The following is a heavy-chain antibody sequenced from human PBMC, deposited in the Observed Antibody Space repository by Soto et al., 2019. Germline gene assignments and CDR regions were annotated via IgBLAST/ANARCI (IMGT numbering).Heavy chain of an antibody. CDR1: GLTFSGYG. CDR2: ISGSGSTT. J-gene: IGHJ4*02. V-gene: IGHV3-23*01. CDR3: VTRSRGLQSSPPRLDS. Sequence: EVQLLESGGGLVQPGGSLRLSCAASGLTFSGYGMSWVRQAPGTGLEWVSAISGSGSTTYHADSVKGRFTISRADSKNILFLQMNSLRAEDTAVYYCVTRSRGLQSSPPRLDSWGQGTLVTVSS. D-gene: IGHD4-4*01.